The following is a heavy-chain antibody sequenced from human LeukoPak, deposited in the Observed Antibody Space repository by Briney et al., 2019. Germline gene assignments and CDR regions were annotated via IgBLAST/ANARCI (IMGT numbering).Heavy chain of an antibody. CDR3: ATYMLRDNWNVHTFDS. Sequence: SVKVSCKASGGTFITYTINWVRQAPGQGLEWMGGIIPIFGTANYAQKFQGRVTVTTDDSTSTAFMELSSLRSEDTAVYYCATYMLRDNWNVHTFDSWGQGTLVTVSS. CDR1: GGTFITYT. V-gene: IGHV1-69*05. CDR2: IIPIFGTA. D-gene: IGHD1-1*01. J-gene: IGHJ4*02.